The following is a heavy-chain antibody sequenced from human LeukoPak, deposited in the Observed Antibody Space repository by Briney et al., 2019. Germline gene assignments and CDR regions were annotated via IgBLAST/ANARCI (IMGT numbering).Heavy chain of an antibody. CDR1: GFTFSSYG. J-gene: IGHJ4*02. Sequence: GGSLRLSCAASGFTFSSYGMHWVRQAPGKGLEWVAVIWYDGSNKYYADSVKGRFTISRDNSKNTLYLQMNSLRAEDTAVYYCARGVGGIMITFGGVYWGQGTLVTVSS. V-gene: IGHV3-33*01. CDR2: IWYDGSNK. CDR3: ARGVGGIMITFGGVY. D-gene: IGHD3-16*01.